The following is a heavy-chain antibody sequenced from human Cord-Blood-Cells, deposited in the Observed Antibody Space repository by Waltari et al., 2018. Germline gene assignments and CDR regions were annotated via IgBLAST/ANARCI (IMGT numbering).Heavy chain of an antibody. J-gene: IGHJ6*02. Sequence: QVQLVQSGAEVKKPGASVKVSCKASGYTFTGYYMHWVRQAPGQGLEWMGWINPNSGGTNYAQKFQGWVTRTRDTSISTAYMELSRLRSDDTAVYYCARTSIVGATRYYYYGMDVWGQGTTVTVSS. CDR1: GYTFTGYY. D-gene: IGHD1-26*01. CDR3: ARTSIVGATRYYYYGMDV. V-gene: IGHV1-2*04. CDR2: INPNSGGT.